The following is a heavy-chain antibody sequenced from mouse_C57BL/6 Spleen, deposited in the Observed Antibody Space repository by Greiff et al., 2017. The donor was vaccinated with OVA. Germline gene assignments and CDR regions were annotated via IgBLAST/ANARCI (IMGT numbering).Heavy chain of an antibody. D-gene: IGHD1-1*02. CDR3: ARDAENYAH. CDR1: GFTFSSYA. Sequence: EVKLVESGGGLVKPGGSLKLSCAASGFTFSSYAMSWVRQTPEKRLEWVATISDGGSYTYYPDNVKGRFTISRDNAKNNLYLQMSHLKAEDTAMYYCARDAENYAHWGQGTTLTVSS. V-gene: IGHV5-4*01. CDR2: ISDGGSYT. J-gene: IGHJ2*01.